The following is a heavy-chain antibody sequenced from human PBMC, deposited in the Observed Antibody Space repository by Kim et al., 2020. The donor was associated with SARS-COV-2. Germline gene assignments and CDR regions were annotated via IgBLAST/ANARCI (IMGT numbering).Heavy chain of an antibody. Sequence: SVKVSCKASGGTFSSYAISWVRQAPGQGLEWMGGIIPIFGTANYAQKFQGRVTITADESTSTAYMELSSLRSEDTAVYYCARGVTMVRGVPPRWFDPWGQGTLVTVPS. J-gene: IGHJ5*02. CDR2: IIPIFGTA. V-gene: IGHV1-69*13. D-gene: IGHD3-10*01. CDR3: ARGVTMVRGVPPRWFDP. CDR1: GGTFSSYA.